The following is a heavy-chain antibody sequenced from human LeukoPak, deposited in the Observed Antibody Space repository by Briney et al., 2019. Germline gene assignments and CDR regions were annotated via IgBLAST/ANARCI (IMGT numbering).Heavy chain of an antibody. V-gene: IGHV3-21*01. CDR3: ASPRGASGYFEC. D-gene: IGHD3-22*01. CDR2: ISSDGSNT. J-gene: IGHJ4*02. Sequence: PGGSLRLSCAASAFSFRSYSMNWVRQAPGKGLEWVSSISSDGSNTYYADSVKGRFTISRDNAKNSLYLQMNSLRAEDTAVYYCASPRGASGYFECWGQGTLVTVSS. CDR1: AFSFRSYS.